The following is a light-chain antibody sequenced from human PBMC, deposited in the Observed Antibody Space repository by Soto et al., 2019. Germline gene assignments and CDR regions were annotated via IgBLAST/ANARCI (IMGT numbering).Light chain of an antibody. CDR3: SSYTSSSVV. CDR2: DVS. V-gene: IGLV2-14*01. Sequence: QSALTQPASVSGSPGQSITISCTGTSSDVGGYNYVSWYQQHPGKAPKLMIYDVSNRPSGVSNRFSGSKSGNTASLTISGLQAVDEADYYCSSYTSSSVVFGGGTKVTVL. CDR1: SSDVGGYNY. J-gene: IGLJ2*01.